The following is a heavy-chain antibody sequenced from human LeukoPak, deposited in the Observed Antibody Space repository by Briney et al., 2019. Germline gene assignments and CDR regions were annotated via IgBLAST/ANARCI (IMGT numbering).Heavy chain of an antibody. J-gene: IGHJ4*02. V-gene: IGHV3-53*01. D-gene: IGHD3-16*02. CDR1: GFTVSSNY. Sequence: GGSLRLSCAASGFTVSSNYMSWVRQAPGKGLEWVSGVNGNAGSTSYADSVKGRFTIFRDNSKNTVYLQMNSLRVEDTAVYYCAKSLYGGCDYWGQGTVVTVSS. CDR2: VNGNAGST. CDR3: AKSLYGGCDY.